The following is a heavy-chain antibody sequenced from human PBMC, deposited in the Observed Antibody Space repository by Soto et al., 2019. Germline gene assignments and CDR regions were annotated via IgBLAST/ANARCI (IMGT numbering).Heavy chain of an antibody. Sequence: EVQLVESGGGLVQPGGSLRLSCAASGFTFSSYEMNWVRQAPGKGLEWVSYISSSGSTIYYADSVKGRFTISRDNAKNSLYLQMNSLRAEDTAVYYCARADRAPPDYGDSLYYYYGMDVWGQGTTVTVSS. CDR3: ARADRAPPDYGDSLYYYYGMDV. CDR2: ISSSGSTI. CDR1: GFTFSSYE. V-gene: IGHV3-48*03. J-gene: IGHJ6*02. D-gene: IGHD4-17*01.